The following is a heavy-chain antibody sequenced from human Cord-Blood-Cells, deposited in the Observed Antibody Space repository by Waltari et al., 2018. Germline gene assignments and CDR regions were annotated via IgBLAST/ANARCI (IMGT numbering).Heavy chain of an antibody. Sequence: EVQLVETGGGLIQPGGSLRLSCAASGFTVSSNYMSWVRQAPGKGLEWVSVIYSGGSTYYADSVKGRFTISRDNSKNTLYLQMNSLRAEDTAVYYCARGGNGYCSSTSCYGGWFDPWGQGTLVTVSS. J-gene: IGHJ5*02. CDR2: IYSGGST. V-gene: IGHV3-53*02. CDR3: ARGGNGYCSSTSCYGGWFDP. D-gene: IGHD2-2*03. CDR1: GFTVSSNY.